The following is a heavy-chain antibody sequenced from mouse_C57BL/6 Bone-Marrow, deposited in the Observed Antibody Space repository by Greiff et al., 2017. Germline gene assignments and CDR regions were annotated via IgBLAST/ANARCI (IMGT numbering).Heavy chain of an antibody. CDR2: IYPRSGNT. Sequence: QVTLKVSGAELARPGASVKLSCKASGYTFTSYGISWVKQRTGQGLEWIGEIYPRSGNTYYNEKFKGKATLTADKSSSTAYMELRSLTSEDSAVYFCARVRTVVSDYWGQGTTLTVSS. CDR1: GYTFTSYG. V-gene: IGHV1-81*01. J-gene: IGHJ2*01. CDR3: ARVRTVVSDY. D-gene: IGHD1-1*01.